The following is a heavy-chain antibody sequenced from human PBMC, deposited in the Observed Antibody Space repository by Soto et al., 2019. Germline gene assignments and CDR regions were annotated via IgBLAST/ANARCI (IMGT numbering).Heavy chain of an antibody. CDR3: ARSPAWGVVVPVGKQGNWFDP. CDR1: GYRFSNYA. D-gene: IGHD2-2*01. J-gene: IGHJ5*02. CDR2: INAGNGNA. Sequence: QVQLVQSGAEVKKPGASVKVSCKASGYRFSNYAMRWVRQAPGQRLEWMGWINAGNGNAKYSQNFQGRVTITRDTSASTAYMELSSLRSEDTAVYYCARSPAWGVVVPVGKQGNWFDPWGQGTLVTVSS. V-gene: IGHV1-3*01.